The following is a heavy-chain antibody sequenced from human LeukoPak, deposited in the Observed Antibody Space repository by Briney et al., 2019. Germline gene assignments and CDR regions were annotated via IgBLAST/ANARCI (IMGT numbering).Heavy chain of an antibody. V-gene: IGHV3-21*04. CDR2: ISSSGSYI. J-gene: IGHJ4*02. Sequence: GGSLRLSCAASGFTFRSYTVNWVRQAPGKGLEWVSSISSSGSYIYYADSVKGRFTISRDNAQNSVYLQMNSLRAEDTAVYYCVRDRGTYRPIDYWGQGTLVTVSS. CDR3: VRDRGTYRPIDY. CDR1: GFTFRSYT. D-gene: IGHD1-26*01.